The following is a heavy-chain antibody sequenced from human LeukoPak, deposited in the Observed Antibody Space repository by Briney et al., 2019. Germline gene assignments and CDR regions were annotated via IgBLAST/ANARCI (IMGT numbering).Heavy chain of an antibody. CDR1: GGSISSSSYY. CDR3: ARSDYGDYLFDY. V-gene: IGHV4-39*07. J-gene: IGHJ4*02. D-gene: IGHD4-17*01. Sequence: SETLSLTYTVSGGSISSSSYYWGWIRQPPGKGLEWIGSIYYSGSTYYNPSLKSRVTISVDTSKNQFSLKLSSVTAADTAVYYCARSDYGDYLFDYWGQGTLVTVSS. CDR2: IYYSGST.